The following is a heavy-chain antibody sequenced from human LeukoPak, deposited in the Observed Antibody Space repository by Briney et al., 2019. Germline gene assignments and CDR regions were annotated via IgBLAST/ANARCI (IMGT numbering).Heavy chain of an antibody. V-gene: IGHV4-39*01. D-gene: IGHD1-14*01. CDR3: ARQTIRYFDY. CDR1: GGSISSSSYY. J-gene: IGHJ4*02. Sequence: SETLSLTCTVSGGSISSSSYYWGWIRQPPGKGLEWIGSIYYSGSTYYNPSLKGRVTISVDTSKDQFSLKLSSVPAADTAVYYCARQTIRYFDYWGQGTLVTVSS. CDR2: IYYSGST.